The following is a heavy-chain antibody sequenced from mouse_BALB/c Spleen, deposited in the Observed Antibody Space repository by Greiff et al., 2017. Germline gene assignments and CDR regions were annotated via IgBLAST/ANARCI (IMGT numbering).Heavy chain of an antibody. CDR2: IYPGNSDT. J-gene: IGHJ2*01. CDR1: GYTFTSYW. D-gene: IGHD2-4*01. Sequence: EVQLQQSGTVLARPGASVKMSCKASGYTFTSYWMHWVKQRPGQGLEWIGAIYPGNSDTSYNQKFKGKAKLTAVTSTSTAYMELSSLTNEDSAVYYCTREGATMIVFDYWGQGTTLSVSS. CDR3: TREGATMIVFDY. V-gene: IGHV1-5*01.